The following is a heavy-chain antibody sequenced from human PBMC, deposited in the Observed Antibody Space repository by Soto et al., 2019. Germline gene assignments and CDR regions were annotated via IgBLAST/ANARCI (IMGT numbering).Heavy chain of an antibody. Sequence: SVKVSCKASGGTFSSYTISWVRQAPGQGLEWMGRIIPILGIANYTQKFQGRVTITADKSTSTAYMELSSLRSEDTAVYYCASNVDTAMAHFDYWGQGNLVTGS. D-gene: IGHD5-18*01. CDR3: ASNVDTAMAHFDY. CDR2: IIPILGIA. CDR1: GGTFSSYT. J-gene: IGHJ4*02. V-gene: IGHV1-69*02.